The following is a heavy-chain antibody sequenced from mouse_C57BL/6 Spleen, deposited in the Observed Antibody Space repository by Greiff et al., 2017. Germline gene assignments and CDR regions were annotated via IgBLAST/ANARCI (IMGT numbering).Heavy chain of an antibody. D-gene: IGHD2-1*01. CDR2: ISYSGST. J-gene: IGHJ4*01. CDR3: ARDEGNYPYYYAMDY. Sequence: VQLKESGPGMVKPSQSLSLTCTVTGYSITSGYDWHWIRHFPGNKLEWMGYISYSGSTNYNPSLKSRISITHDTSKNHFFLKLNSVTTEDTATYYCARDEGNYPYYYAMDYWGQGTSVTVSS. V-gene: IGHV3-1*01. CDR1: GYSITSGYD.